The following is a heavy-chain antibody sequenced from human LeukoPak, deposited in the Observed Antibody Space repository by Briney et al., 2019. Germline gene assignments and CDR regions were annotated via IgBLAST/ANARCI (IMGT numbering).Heavy chain of an antibody. J-gene: IGHJ4*02. Sequence: GGSLRLSCAVSGITLSIYGMSWVRQAPGKGLEWVAGISDSGGRTNYADSVKGRFTISRDNPKNTLYLQMNSLRAEDTAVYFCAKRGVVIRVILVGFHKEAYYFDSWGQGALVTVSS. V-gene: IGHV3-23*01. D-gene: IGHD3-22*01. CDR1: GITLSIYG. CDR3: AKRGVVIRVILVGFHKEAYYFDS. CDR2: ISDSGGRT.